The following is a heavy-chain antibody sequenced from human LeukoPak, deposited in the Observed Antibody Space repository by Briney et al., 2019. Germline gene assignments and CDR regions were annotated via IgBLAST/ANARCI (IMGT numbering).Heavy chain of an antibody. J-gene: IGHJ4*02. V-gene: IGHV3-53*01. D-gene: IGHD5-18*01. Sequence: GGSLRLSCAASGFAVSDNYMNWVRQAPGKAPEWVSVIYSGGSTYYADSVKGRFTISRDNSKNTLYLQMDSLRAEDTAVYYCCGSVLYSSYYFDYWGQGTLVTVSS. CDR1: GFAVSDNY. CDR2: IYSGGST. CDR3: CGSVLYSSYYFDY.